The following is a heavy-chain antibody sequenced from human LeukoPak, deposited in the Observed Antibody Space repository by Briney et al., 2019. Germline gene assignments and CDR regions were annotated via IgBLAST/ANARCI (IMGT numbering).Heavy chain of an antibody. CDR3: ARDRSPPDCSGGSCYSFLGGYYYYGMDV. CDR2: IWYDGSNK. Sequence: GGSLRFSCAASGFTFSSYGMHWVRQAPGKGLEWVAVIWYDGSNKYYADSVKGRFTISRDHSKNTLYLQMNSLRAEDTAVYYCARDRSPPDCSGGSCYSFLGGYYYYGMDVWGQGTTVTVSS. J-gene: IGHJ6*02. CDR1: GFTFSSYG. D-gene: IGHD2-15*01. V-gene: IGHV3-33*01.